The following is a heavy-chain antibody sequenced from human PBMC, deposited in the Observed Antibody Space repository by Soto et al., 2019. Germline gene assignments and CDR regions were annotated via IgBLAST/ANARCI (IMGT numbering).Heavy chain of an antibody. Sequence: GGSLRLSCAASGFTFSSYAMHWVRQAPGKGLEWVAVISYDGSNKYYADSVKGRFTISRDNSKNTLYLQMNSLRAEDTAVYYCARDSYYGSVDPDYWGQGTLVTVSS. V-gene: IGHV3-30-3*01. J-gene: IGHJ4*02. CDR3: ARDSYYGSVDPDY. D-gene: IGHD3-10*01. CDR2: ISYDGSNK. CDR1: GFTFSSYA.